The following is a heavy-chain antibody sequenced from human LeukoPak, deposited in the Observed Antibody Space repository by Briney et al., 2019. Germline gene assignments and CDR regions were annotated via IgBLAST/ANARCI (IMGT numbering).Heavy chain of an antibody. CDR3: ARGLRRQFDY. CDR2: ISSSGSAI. D-gene: IGHD2-8*01. V-gene: IGHV3-48*03. J-gene: IGHJ4*02. CDR1: GFTFSSYD. Sequence: PGGSLRLSCAASGFTFSSYDMKWVRQAPGKGLEWVSYISSSGSAIYYTDSVKGRSTISRDSAQNSMYLQMNSLSAEDTAIYYCARGLRRQFDYWGQGTLVTVSS.